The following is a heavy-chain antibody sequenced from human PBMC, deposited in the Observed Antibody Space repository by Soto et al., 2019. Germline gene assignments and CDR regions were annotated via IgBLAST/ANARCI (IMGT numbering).Heavy chain of an antibody. Sequence: ETLSLTCTVSGGSISSYYWSWIRQPPGKGLEWIGYIYYSGSTNYNPSLKSRVTISVDTSKNQFSLKLSSVTAADTAVYYCARDERDYGMDVWGQGTTVTVSS. J-gene: IGHJ6*02. CDR2: IYYSGST. CDR3: ARDERDYGMDV. D-gene: IGHD6-25*01. CDR1: GGSISSYY. V-gene: IGHV4-59*01.